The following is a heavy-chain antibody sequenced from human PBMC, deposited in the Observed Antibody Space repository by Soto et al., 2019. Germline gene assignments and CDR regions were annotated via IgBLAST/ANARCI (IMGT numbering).Heavy chain of an antibody. CDR1: GFTFSEYS. J-gene: IGHJ5*02. CDR3: VKVSTFYDILTGYYSTNFFDP. CDR2: ISSDGDIT. D-gene: IGHD3-9*01. V-gene: IGHV3-64D*06. Sequence: PGGSPRLSCSASGFTFSEYSMHWVRQAPGKGLQYVSTISSDGDITYYADSVKGRFTISRDNSKNTLYLQMNSLRPEDTAVYYCVKVSTFYDILTGYYSTNFFDPWGQGTRVTVSS.